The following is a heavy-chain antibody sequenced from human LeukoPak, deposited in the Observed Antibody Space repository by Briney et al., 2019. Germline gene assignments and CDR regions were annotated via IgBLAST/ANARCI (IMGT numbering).Heavy chain of an antibody. D-gene: IGHD1-26*01. CDR1: GFTFSSYS. CDR2: ISPGGPT. CDR3: AKDLEVGERKGAFDI. J-gene: IGHJ3*02. Sequence: GGSLRLSCAASGFTFSSYSMNWVRQAPGKGLEWVSGISPGGPTYYADSVKGRFTISRDDSKNTLYLQMKNLRAEDTAVYYCAKDLEVGERKGAFDIWGQGTMVTVSS. V-gene: IGHV3-23*01.